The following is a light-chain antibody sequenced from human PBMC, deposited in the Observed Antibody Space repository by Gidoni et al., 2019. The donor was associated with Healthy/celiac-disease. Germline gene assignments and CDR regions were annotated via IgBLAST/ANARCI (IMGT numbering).Light chain of an antibody. CDR1: QVISNY. CDR3: QKYNSAPWT. Sequence: DIQMTQSPSSLSASVGDRVTITCRASQVISNYLAWYQQKPGKVPKLLIYAASTLQSGVPSRFSGSGSGTDFTLTIRSLQPEDVATYYCQKYNSAPWTFGQGTKVEIK. V-gene: IGKV1-27*01. CDR2: AAS. J-gene: IGKJ1*01.